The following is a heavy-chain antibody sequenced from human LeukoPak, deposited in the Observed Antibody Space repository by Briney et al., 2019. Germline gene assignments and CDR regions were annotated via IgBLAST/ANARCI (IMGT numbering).Heavy chain of an antibody. V-gene: IGHV3-48*03. CDR3: AELGITMIGGV. Sequence: PGGSLSLSCAASVFTFSSYDMNWVRQASGKGLEWVSYISSSGSTIYYADSVKGRFTISRDNAKNSLYLQMNSLRAEDTAVYYCAELGITMIGGVWGKGTTVTISS. J-gene: IGHJ6*04. CDR1: VFTFSSYD. D-gene: IGHD3-10*02. CDR2: ISSSGSTI.